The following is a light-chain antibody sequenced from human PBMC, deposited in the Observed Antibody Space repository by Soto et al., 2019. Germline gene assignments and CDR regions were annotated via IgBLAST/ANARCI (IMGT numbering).Light chain of an antibody. Sequence: QSVLTQPASVSGSPGQSITISCSGTSSNIGGYNVVSWYQQHPGKAPKAIVYEGIKRPSGVSDRFSGSTSGSTASLTISGLQAEDEAEYYCCSYVGATTYVFGSGTKVT. J-gene: IGLJ1*01. CDR1: SSNIGGYNV. V-gene: IGLV2-23*01. CDR3: CSYVGATTYV. CDR2: EGI.